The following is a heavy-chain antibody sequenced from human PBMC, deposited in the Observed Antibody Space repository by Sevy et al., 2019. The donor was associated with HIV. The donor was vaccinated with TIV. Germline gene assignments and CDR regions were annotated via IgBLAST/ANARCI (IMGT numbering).Heavy chain of an antibody. CDR1: GFTFSISD. D-gene: IGHD3-10*01. V-gene: IGHV3-48*02. CDR3: ASGSNHKNFDY. J-gene: IGHJ4*02. Sequence: GSLRLSCAASGFTFSISDMNWVRQAPGKGLEWVSFISSRCSTIYYADSVKGRFTISRDNAKNSLYLQMNSLRDDDTAVYYCASGSNHKNFDYWGQGTLVTVSS. CDR2: ISSRCSTI.